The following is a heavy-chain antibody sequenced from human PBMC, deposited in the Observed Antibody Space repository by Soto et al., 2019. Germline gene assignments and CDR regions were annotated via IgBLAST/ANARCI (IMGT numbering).Heavy chain of an antibody. CDR1: GFTFSSYA. CDR2: IDTSSRTT. D-gene: IGHD2-15*01. J-gene: IGHJ1*01. CDR3: ARDPFCSGGGCYPRYFQH. Sequence: PGGSLRLSCAASGFTFSSYAMSWVRQAPGKGLEWVSYIDTSSRTTYYADSVKGRFTISRDNAKNSLFLQMDSLRAEDTAVYYCARDPFCSGGGCYPRYFQHWGQGTLVTVSS. V-gene: IGHV3-48*01.